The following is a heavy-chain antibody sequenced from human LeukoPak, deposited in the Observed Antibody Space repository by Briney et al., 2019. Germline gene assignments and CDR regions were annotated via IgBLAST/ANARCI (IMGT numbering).Heavy chain of an antibody. CDR1: GYSFTSYW. D-gene: IGHD4-17*01. Sequence: GESLKISCKGSGYSFTSYWIGWVRQMPGKGLEWMGMIYPGDSDTRYSPSFQGQVTISADKSISTAYLQWSSLRASDTAMYYCARRSYDDYPPFHYWGQGTLVTVSS. J-gene: IGHJ4*02. CDR3: ARRSYDDYPPFHY. V-gene: IGHV5-51*01. CDR2: IYPGDSDT.